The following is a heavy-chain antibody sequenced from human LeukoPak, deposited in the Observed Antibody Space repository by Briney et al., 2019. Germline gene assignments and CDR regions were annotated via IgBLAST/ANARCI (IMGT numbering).Heavy chain of an antibody. J-gene: IGHJ6*02. D-gene: IGHD2-2*01. Sequence: ASVKVSCKTSGGIFRRYGFNWVRQAPGHGLEWVGGFIPILGTPRHAQNWQGRVTITADEATSTGYMELSSLRYEDTAVYYCVRGLYCSSRISCYDYGLDVWGQGTTVTVSS. V-gene: IGHV1-69*13. CDR2: FIPILGTP. CDR1: GGIFRRYG. CDR3: VRGLYCSSRISCYDYGLDV.